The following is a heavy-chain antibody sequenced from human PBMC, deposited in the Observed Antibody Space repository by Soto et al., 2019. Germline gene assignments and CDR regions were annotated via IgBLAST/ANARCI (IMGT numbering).Heavy chain of an antibody. CDR2: IYSGGNP. D-gene: IGHD5-18*01. CDR3: AKKRSPSEYSYGALDF. CDR1: GFSVGGNY. V-gene: IGHV3-53*01. J-gene: IGHJ4*02. Sequence: EERLVQSGGGLVQPGGSLRLSCAAYGFSVGGNYMSWVRQAPGKGLELVSLIYSGGNPFYADSMKGRFTVSRDNSRNTLYLQMNGLRVEDTAVYYCAKKRSPSEYSYGALDFWGQGTLVAVSS.